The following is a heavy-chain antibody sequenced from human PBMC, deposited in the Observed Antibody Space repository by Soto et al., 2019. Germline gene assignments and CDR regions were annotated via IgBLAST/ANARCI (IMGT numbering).Heavy chain of an antibody. Sequence: QLQVQESGPGLVKPSENLSLTCTVSADSIHRSTYYWGWMRQPPDRGLEWSGTIDYSGNTFYNQPLKSHVTIYVEASKNHFSLKLSSVSAEDTAVYDCARRTVMVLGVQGYYYGMDVWGQGTTVTGSS. J-gene: IGHJ6*02. CDR3: ARRTVMVLGVQGYYYGMDV. CDR1: ADSIHRSTYY. CDR2: IDYSGNT. V-gene: IGHV4-39*01. D-gene: IGHD3-10*01.